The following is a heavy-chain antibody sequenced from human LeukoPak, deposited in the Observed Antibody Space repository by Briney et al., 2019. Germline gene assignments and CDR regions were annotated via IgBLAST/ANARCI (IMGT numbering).Heavy chain of an antibody. J-gene: IGHJ3*02. CDR2: IYYSGST. CDR1: GGSISSYY. Sequence: LETLSLTCTVSGGSISSYYWSWIRQPPGKGLEWIGYIYYSGSTNYNPSLKSRVTISVDTSKNQFSLKLSSVTAADTAVYYCARERYGDYRGAFDIWGQGTMVTVSS. V-gene: IGHV4-59*01. CDR3: ARERYGDYRGAFDI. D-gene: IGHD4-17*01.